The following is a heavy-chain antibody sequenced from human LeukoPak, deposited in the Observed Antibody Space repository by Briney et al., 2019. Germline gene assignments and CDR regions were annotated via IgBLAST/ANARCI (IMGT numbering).Heavy chain of an antibody. J-gene: IGHJ4*02. CDR2: INHSGST. CDR1: GGSFSGYY. D-gene: IGHD3-10*01. V-gene: IGHV4-34*01. Sequence: SETLSLTCAVYGGSFSGYYWSWIRQPPGKGLEWIGEINHSGSTNYNPSLKSRVTISVDTSKNQFSLKLSSVTAADTAVYYCARQQPYYGSGSDQFDYWGQGTLVTVSS. CDR3: ARQQPYYGSGSDQFDY.